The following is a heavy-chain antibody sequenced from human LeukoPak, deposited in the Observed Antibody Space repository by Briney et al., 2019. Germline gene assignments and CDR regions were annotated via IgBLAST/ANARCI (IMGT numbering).Heavy chain of an antibody. CDR2: ITGSGGTT. CDR3: AKDREVSAARVYDY. V-gene: IGHV3-23*01. J-gene: IGHJ4*02. D-gene: IGHD2-2*01. Sequence: GGSLRLSCAASGFTFSNYVLIWVRQAPGRGLEWVSAITGSGGTTSYADSVKGRFTISRDNSRNTLYLQTNSLRAEDAAVYYCAKDREVSAARVYDYWGQGTLVTVSS. CDR1: GFTFSNYV.